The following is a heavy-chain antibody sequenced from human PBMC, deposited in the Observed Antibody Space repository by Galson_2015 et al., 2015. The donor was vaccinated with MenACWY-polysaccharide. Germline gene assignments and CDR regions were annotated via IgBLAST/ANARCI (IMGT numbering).Heavy chain of an antibody. CDR1: GYTFTSYG. CDR2: ISAYNGNT. Sequence: SVKVSCKASGYTFTSYGIIWVRHSPGQGLEWMGWISAYNGNTDDAQKLQGRVTMTTDTSTSTAYMELRSLRSDHPAVYYCARVGQYCSGDSCFDYWGQGTLVTVSS. D-gene: IGHD2-15*01. J-gene: IGHJ4*02. CDR3: ARVGQYCSGDSCFDY. V-gene: IGHV1-18*01.